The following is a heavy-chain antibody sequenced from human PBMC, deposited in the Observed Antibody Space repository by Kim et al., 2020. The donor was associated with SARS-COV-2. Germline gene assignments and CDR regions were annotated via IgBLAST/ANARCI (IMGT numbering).Heavy chain of an antibody. Sequence: GGSLRLSCAASGFTFSSYGMHWVRQAPGKGLEWVAVISYDGSNKYYADSVKGRFTISRDNSKNTLYLQMNSLRAEDTAVYYCAKDGGILLWFGELDAFDIWGQGTIVPVSS. J-gene: IGHJ3*02. V-gene: IGHV3-30*18. CDR3: AKDGGILLWFGELDAFDI. CDR1: GFTFSSYG. D-gene: IGHD3-10*01. CDR2: ISYDGSNK.